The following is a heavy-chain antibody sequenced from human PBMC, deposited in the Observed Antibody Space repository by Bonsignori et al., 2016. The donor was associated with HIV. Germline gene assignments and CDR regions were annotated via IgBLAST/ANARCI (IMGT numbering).Heavy chain of an antibody. J-gene: IGHJ6*03. CDR2: IIPIPGIA. Sequence: SVKVSCKASGGTFSSYAISWVRQAPGQGLEWMGGIIPIPGIANYAQKFQGRVTITADKSTSTAYMELSSLRSEDTAVYYCARGYYDSSGYRYYYYMDVWGKGTTVTVSS. V-gene: IGHV1-69*10. CDR3: ARGYYDSSGYRYYYYMDV. CDR1: GGTFSSYA. D-gene: IGHD3-22*01.